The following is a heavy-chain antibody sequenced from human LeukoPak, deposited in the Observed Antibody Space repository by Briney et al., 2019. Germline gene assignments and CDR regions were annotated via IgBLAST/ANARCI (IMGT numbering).Heavy chain of an antibody. CDR3: APDPDYYDSSPL. Sequence: SVKVSCKASGGTFSSYAISWVRQAPGQGLEWMGGIIPIFGTANYAQKFQGRVTITADESTSTAYMELRSLRSDDTAVYYCAPDPDYYDSSPLWGQGTLVTVSS. J-gene: IGHJ4*02. CDR1: GGTFSSYA. D-gene: IGHD3-22*01. CDR2: IIPIFGTA. V-gene: IGHV1-69*13.